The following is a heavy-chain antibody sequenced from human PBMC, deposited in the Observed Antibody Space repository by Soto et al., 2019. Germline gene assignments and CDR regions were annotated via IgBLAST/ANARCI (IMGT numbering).Heavy chain of an antibody. J-gene: IGHJ3*02. D-gene: IGHD3-3*01. Sequence: ASVKVSCKASGGTFSSYAISWVRQAPGQGLEWMGWISAYNGNTNYAQKLQGRVTMTTDTSTSTAYMELRSLRSDDTAVYYCARAMGLRFLAGDAFDIWGQGTMVTVSS. CDR2: ISAYNGNT. CDR1: GGTFSSYA. CDR3: ARAMGLRFLAGDAFDI. V-gene: IGHV1-18*01.